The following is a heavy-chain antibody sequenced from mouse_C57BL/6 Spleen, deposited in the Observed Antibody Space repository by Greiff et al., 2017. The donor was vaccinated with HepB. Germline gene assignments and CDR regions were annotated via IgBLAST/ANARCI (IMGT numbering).Heavy chain of an antibody. CDR2: IYPGSGST. Sequence: QVQLQQSGAELVKPGASVKMSCKASGYTFTSYWITWVKQRPGQGLEWIGDIYPGSGSTNYNEKFKSKATLTVDTSSSTAYMQLSSLTSEDSAVYYCSRVQHYYGSSYWYFDVWGTGTTVTVSS. D-gene: IGHD1-1*01. J-gene: IGHJ1*03. CDR1: GYTFTSYW. CDR3: SRVQHYYGSSYWYFDV. V-gene: IGHV1-55*01.